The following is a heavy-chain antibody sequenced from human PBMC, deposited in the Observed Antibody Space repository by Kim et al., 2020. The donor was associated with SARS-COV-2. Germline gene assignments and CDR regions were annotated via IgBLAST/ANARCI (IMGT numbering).Heavy chain of an antibody. V-gene: IGHV4-59*09. Sequence: RMSRVTISVDTSKNQFSLKLSSVTAADTAVYYCARGRARYGSGRFYYFDYWGQGTLVTVSS. CDR3: ARGRARYGSGRFYYFDY. J-gene: IGHJ4*02. D-gene: IGHD3-10*01.